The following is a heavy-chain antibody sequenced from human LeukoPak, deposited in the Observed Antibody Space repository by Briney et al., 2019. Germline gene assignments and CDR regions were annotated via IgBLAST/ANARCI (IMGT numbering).Heavy chain of an antibody. J-gene: IGHJ4*02. Sequence: SETLSLTCAVSGYSISSGYYWGWIRQPPGKGLEWIGSIYHSGSTYYNPSLKSRVTISVDTSKNQFSLKLSSVTAADTAVYYCARDKIGYTSGWTTFDYWGQGTLVTVSS. D-gene: IGHD6-25*01. CDR3: ARDKIGYTSGWTTFDY. V-gene: IGHV4-38-2*02. CDR1: GYSISSGYY. CDR2: IYHSGST.